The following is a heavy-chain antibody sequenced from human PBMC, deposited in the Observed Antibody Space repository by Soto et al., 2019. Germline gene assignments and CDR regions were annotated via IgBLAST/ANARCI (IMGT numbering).Heavy chain of an antibody. Sequence: ESLKISCAASGFTFSSYAMSWVRQAPGKGLEWVSAISGSGGSTYYADSVKGRFTISRDNSKNTLYLQMNSLRAEDTAVYYCAKLGGSSWYCDYWGQGTLVTVSS. CDR3: AKLGGSSWYCDY. V-gene: IGHV3-23*01. CDR1: GFTFSSYA. J-gene: IGHJ4*02. CDR2: ISGSGGST. D-gene: IGHD6-13*01.